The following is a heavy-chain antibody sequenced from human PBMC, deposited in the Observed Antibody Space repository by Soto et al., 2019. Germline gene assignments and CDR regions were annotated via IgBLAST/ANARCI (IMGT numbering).Heavy chain of an antibody. CDR1: GFTFISYG. Sequence: LRLSCGAAGFTFISYGMHWVRQAPGKGLEWVAVIWYDGSNKYYADSVKGRFTISRDNSKNTMYLKMNSLRAEDTSVYYCAREGPARPGSPHGLADLAYLAQGTPVTVSS. CDR2: IWYDGSNK. D-gene: IGHD6-6*01. CDR3: AREGPARPGSPHGLADLAY. V-gene: IGHV3-33*01. J-gene: IGHJ4*02.